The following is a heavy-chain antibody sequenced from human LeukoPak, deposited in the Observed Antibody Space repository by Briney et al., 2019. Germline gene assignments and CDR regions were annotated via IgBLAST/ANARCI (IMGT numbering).Heavy chain of an antibody. CDR1: GGSISTYF. CDR2: ISYSGST. D-gene: IGHD4/OR15-4a*01. CDR3: ARVRAYYYMDV. J-gene: IGHJ6*03. Sequence: SETLSLTCTVSGGSISTYFWSWIRQPPGKGLDWIGYISYSGSTNYNPSLKSRVTISVDTSKNQFSLKLSSVTAADTAVYYCARVRAYYYMDVWGKGTTVTVSS. V-gene: IGHV4-59*01.